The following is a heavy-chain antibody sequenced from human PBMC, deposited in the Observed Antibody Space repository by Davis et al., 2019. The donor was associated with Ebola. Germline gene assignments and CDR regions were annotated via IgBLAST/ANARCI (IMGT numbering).Heavy chain of an antibody. CDR2: IYHSGST. V-gene: IGHV4-4*02. Sequence: MPGGSLRLSCAVSGGSISSSNWWSWVRQPPGKGLEWIGEIYHSGSTNYNPPLKSRVTISVDKSKNQFSLKLTSVTAADTAVYYCARDVGYDSSGYYRQGFNYWGQGTLVTVSS. D-gene: IGHD3-22*01. CDR3: ARDVGYDSSGYYRQGFNY. J-gene: IGHJ4*02. CDR1: GGSISSSNW.